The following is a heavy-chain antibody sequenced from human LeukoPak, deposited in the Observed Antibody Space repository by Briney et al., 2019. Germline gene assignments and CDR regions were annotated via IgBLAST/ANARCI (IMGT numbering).Heavy chain of an antibody. CDR1: GFTFSSYW. J-gene: IGHJ4*02. D-gene: IGHD3-10*02. Sequence: GGSLRLSCAASGFTFSSYWMSWVRQAPGKGLEWVANIKQDGSEKYYVDSVKGRFTISRDNAKNSLYLQMNSLRAEDTAVYYCASFLHVSGEWDLDYWGQGTLVTVSS. CDR2: IKQDGSEK. CDR3: ASFLHVSGEWDLDY. V-gene: IGHV3-7*01.